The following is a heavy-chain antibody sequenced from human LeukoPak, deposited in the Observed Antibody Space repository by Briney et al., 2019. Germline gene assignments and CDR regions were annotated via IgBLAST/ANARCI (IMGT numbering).Heavy chain of an antibody. CDR2: ISACNGNT. V-gene: IGHV1-18*01. Sequence: GASVKISCKAFGYTFPSYGISWVRQDPGQGLEWMGWISACNGNTNYAQKLQGRVTMTTDTSTSTAYMELRSLRSDDTAVYYCARGSLYYYDSSGYYYPFDYWGQGTLVTVSS. D-gene: IGHD3-22*01. CDR1: GYTFPSYG. CDR3: ARGSLYYYDSSGYYYPFDY. J-gene: IGHJ4*02.